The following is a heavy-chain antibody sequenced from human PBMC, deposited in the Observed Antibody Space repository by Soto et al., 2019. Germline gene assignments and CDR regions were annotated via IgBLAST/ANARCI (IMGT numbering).Heavy chain of an antibody. Sequence: SETLSLTCTVSGGSISNYYWTWIRQPPGKGLEWIGYIYYSGSTNYNPSLKSRVNTSVDTSKNQFSLKLSSVTAADTAVYYCARMVAAPGTNYYYGMDVWGQGTTVTVSS. CDR2: IYYSGST. CDR1: GGSISNYY. V-gene: IGHV4-59*01. D-gene: IGHD6-13*01. J-gene: IGHJ6*02. CDR3: ARMVAAPGTNYYYGMDV.